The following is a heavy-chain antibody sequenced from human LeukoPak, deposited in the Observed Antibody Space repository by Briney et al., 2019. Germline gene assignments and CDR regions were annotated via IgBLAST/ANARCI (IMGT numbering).Heavy chain of an antibody. V-gene: IGHV1-69*05. CDR1: GGTFSSYA. CDR2: IIPIFGTA. Sequence: ASVKVSCKASGGTFSSYAISWVRQAPGQGLEWMGRIIPIFGTANYAQKFQGRVTITTDESTSTAYMELSSLRSEDTAVYYCAMTLLHVEMATQGCWGQGTLVTVSS. D-gene: IGHD5-24*01. CDR3: AMTLLHVEMATQGC. J-gene: IGHJ4*02.